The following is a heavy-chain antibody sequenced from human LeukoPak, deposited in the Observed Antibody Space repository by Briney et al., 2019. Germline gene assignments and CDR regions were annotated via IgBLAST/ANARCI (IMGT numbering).Heavy chain of an antibody. J-gene: IGHJ3*02. D-gene: IGHD3-22*01. Sequence: GGSLRLSCAASGFTFDDYGMSWVRHAPGKGPEWVAYTNTAGNTIYYADSMKGRFTISRDNAKNYLYLQMNTLRAEDTAVYYCARATYDSSAVDAFDIWGRDTMVTVS. V-gene: IGHV3-11*01. CDR3: ARATYDSSAVDAFDI. CDR2: TNTAGNTI. CDR1: GFTFDDYG.